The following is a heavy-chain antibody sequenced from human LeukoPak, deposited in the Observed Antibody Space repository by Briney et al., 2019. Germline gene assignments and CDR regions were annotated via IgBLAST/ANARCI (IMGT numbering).Heavy chain of an antibody. V-gene: IGHV1-69*05. CDR2: IIPIFGTA. CDR3: ARDTSRGAYGDPTRAYWYFDL. D-gene: IGHD4-17*01. Sequence: GASVKVSCKASGGTFSSYAISWVRQAPGQGLEWMGGIIPIFGTANYAQKFQGRVTITTDESTSTAYMELSSLRSEDTAVYYCARDTSRGAYGDPTRAYWYFDLWGRGTLVTVSS. J-gene: IGHJ2*01. CDR1: GGTFSSYA.